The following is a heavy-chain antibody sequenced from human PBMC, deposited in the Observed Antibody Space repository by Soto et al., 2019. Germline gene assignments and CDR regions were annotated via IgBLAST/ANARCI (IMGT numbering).Heavy chain of an antibody. CDR2: VSAYNGER. CDR3: SRGTSIPSSGDY. CDR1: GYTFTNYG. J-gene: IGHJ4*01. V-gene: IGHV1-18*01. D-gene: IGHD2-2*02. Sequence: QVQLVQSGAEVKKPGASVKVSCKASGYTFTNYGINWVRQATGQGLEWLGWVSAYNGERRYAQRVQARVIMTTDTSTTTAYMESRSLRSDDTAVYYCSRGTSIPSSGDYWGQGTLVTVSS.